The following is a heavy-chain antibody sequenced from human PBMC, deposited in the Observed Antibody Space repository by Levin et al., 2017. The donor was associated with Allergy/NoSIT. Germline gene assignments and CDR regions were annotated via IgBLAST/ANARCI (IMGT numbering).Heavy chain of an antibody. CDR2: ISAYNGNT. CDR1: GYTFTSYV. D-gene: IGHD3-22*01. CDR3: ARALGYYDSSRSFDY. J-gene: IGHJ4*02. Sequence: GESLKISCKTSGYTFTSYVVSWVRQAPGQGLEWMGWISAYNGNTNFAQKFQGRVSMTTDTSTNTAYMELRSLTSDDTAVYYCARALGYYDSSRSFDYWGQGTLLTVSA. V-gene: IGHV1-18*01.